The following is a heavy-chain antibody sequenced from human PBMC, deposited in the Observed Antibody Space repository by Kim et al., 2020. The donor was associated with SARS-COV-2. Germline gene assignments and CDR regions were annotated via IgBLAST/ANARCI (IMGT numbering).Heavy chain of an antibody. V-gene: IGHV3-7*01. D-gene: IGHD6-19*01. CDR1: GFTFSSYW. J-gene: IGHJ4*02. CDR3: AREGAAVAVDY. Sequence: GGSLSLSCAASGFTFSSYWMSWVRQAPGKGLEWVANIKQDGSEKYYVDSVKGRFTISRDNAKNSLYLQMNSLRAEDTAVYYCAREGAAVAVDYWGQGTLVTVSS. CDR2: IKQDGSEK.